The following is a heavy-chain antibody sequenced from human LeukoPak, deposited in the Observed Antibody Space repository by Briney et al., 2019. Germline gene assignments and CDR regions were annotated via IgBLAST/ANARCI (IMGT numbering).Heavy chain of an antibody. J-gene: IGHJ4*02. Sequence: PSETLSLTCTVSVGSISSSSYYWGWVRQPPGKGLEWIGSIYYSGSTYYNRSLTSRVTISVDTSKNQFSLKLSSVTAADTTVYYCARGGDYYFDYWGQGTLVPVSS. CDR1: VGSISSSSYY. V-gene: IGHV4-39*01. CDR2: IYYSGST. D-gene: IGHD3-10*01. CDR3: ARGGDYYFDY.